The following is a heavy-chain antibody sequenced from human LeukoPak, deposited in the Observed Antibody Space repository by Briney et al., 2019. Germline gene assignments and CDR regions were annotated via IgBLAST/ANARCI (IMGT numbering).Heavy chain of an antibody. D-gene: IGHD1-14*01. CDR2: ILRDGSTS. V-gene: IGHV3-30-3*01. Sequence: AGGSLRLSCAASGFTFMNYAMHWVRQAPGKGLEWVGIILRDGSTSLYAYAVTGRFTISRDNSRNTIYLQMNSLTTDDTAVYYCAKDAGEGTTPIYWGQGTQVTVSS. CDR3: AKDAGEGTTPIY. CDR1: GFTFMNYA. J-gene: IGHJ4*02.